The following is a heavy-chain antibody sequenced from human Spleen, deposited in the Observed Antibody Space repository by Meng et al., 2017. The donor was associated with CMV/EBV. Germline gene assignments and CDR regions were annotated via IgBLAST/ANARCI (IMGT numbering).Heavy chain of an antibody. CDR2: ISSSSSYI. CDR3: ARDSYCSSTSCYTFDY. CDR1: FTFSSYS. Sequence: FTFSSYSMNWVRQAPGKGLEWVSSISSSSSYIYYADSVKGRFTISRDNAKNSLYLQMNSLRAEDTAVYYCARDSYCSSTSCYTFDYWGQGTLVTVSS. J-gene: IGHJ4*02. V-gene: IGHV3-21*01. D-gene: IGHD2-2*02.